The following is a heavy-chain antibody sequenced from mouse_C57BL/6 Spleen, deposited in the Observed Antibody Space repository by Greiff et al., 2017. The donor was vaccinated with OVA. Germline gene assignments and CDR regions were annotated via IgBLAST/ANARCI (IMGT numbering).Heavy chain of an antibody. CDR2: IWSGGST. Sequence: VKLVESGPGLVQPSQSLSITCTVSGFSLTSYGVHWVRQSPGKGLEWLGVIWSGGSTDYNAAFISSLSISKDNSKSQVFFKMNSLQAYDTAIYYCARYDGGAMDYWGQGTSVTVSS. J-gene: IGHJ4*01. CDR3: ARYDGGAMDY. CDR1: GFSLTSYG. V-gene: IGHV2-2*01. D-gene: IGHD2-3*01.